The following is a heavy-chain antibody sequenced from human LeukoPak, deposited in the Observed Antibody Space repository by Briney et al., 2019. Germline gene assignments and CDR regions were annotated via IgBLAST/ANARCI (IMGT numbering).Heavy chain of an antibody. D-gene: IGHD5-18*01. CDR3: ARGGYSYAVDY. V-gene: IGHV3-64*01. CDR2: ISSNGGST. Sequence: GGSLRLSCAASGFTFSSYAMHWVRQAPGKGLEYVSAISSNGGSTYYANSVKGRFTISRDNSKNTLYLQMGSLRAEDMAVYYCARGGYSYAVDYWGQGTPVTVSS. CDR1: GFTFSSYA. J-gene: IGHJ4*02.